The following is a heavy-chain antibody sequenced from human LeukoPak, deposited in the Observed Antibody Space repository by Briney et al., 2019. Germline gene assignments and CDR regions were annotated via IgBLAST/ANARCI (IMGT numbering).Heavy chain of an antibody. J-gene: IGHJ4*02. V-gene: IGHV3-23*01. CDR1: GLTFDDYY. CDR2: INKNGDSA. CDR3: AKDIHNWGSDY. Sequence: GGSLRLSCVASGLTFDDYYMSWVRQAPGAGLEWVSGINKNGDSAYYADSVKGRFTISRDNSKNTLFLQINSLRAEDTAIYYCAKDIHNWGSDYWGQGTLATVSS. D-gene: IGHD3-16*01.